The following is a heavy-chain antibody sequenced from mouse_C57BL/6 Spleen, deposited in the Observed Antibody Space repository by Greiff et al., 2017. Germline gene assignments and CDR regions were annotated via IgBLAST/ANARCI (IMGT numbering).Heavy chain of an antibody. Sequence: QVQLQQPGAELVKPGASVKLSCKASGYTFTSYWMQWVKQRPGQGLEWIGEIDPSDSYTNYNQKFKGKATLTVDTSSSTAYMQLSGLTSTDSAVYYCAIVIYPQEWFAYWGQGTLVTVSA. V-gene: IGHV1-50*01. D-gene: IGHD2-1*01. CDR2: IDPSDSYT. J-gene: IGHJ3*01. CDR1: GYTFTSYW. CDR3: AIVIYPQEWFAY.